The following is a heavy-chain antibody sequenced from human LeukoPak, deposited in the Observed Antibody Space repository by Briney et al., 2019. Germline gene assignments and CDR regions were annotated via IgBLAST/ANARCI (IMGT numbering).Heavy chain of an antibody. J-gene: IGHJ4*02. V-gene: IGHV3-30*03. CDR1: GFTFSSYG. CDR2: ISYDGSNK. Sequence: GGSLRLSCAASGFTFSSYGMHWVRQAPGKGLEWVAVISYDGSNKYYADSMKGRFTISRDNSKDTLYLQMNSLRAEDTAVYYCASSRGYSYGPFDYWGQGTLVTVSS. D-gene: IGHD5-18*01. CDR3: ASSRGYSYGPFDY.